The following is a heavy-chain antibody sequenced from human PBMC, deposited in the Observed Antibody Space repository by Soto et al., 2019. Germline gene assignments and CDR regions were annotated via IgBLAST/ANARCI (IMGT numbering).Heavy chain of an antibody. Sequence: QVQLVESGGGVVQPGRSLRLSCAASGFTFSSYGMHWVRQAPGKGLEWVAVIWYDGSNKYYADSVKGRFTISRDNSKNXLXXQMNSLRAGDTAVYYCARDRILRGLVRGVMWYFDYWGQGTLVTVSS. V-gene: IGHV3-33*01. J-gene: IGHJ4*02. CDR2: IWYDGSNK. D-gene: IGHD3-10*01. CDR3: ARDRILRGLVRGVMWYFDY. CDR1: GFTFSSYG.